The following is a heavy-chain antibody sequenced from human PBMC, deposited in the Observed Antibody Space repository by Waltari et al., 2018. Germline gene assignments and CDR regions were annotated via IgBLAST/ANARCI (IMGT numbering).Heavy chain of an antibody. J-gene: IGHJ5*02. D-gene: IGHD4-17*01. V-gene: IGHV4-34*02. CDR1: GGSFSGYY. CDR3: ALSRYGLASPKFDP. Sequence: QVQVQQWGAGLVKPSETLSLTFAVYGGSFSGYYWTWLRQPPGKALEWIGEIDHSGVTNYNPSLTSRATISVDTSRNQLSLKLTSVTAADTAIYYCALSRYGLASPKFDPWGQGTLVTVSS. CDR2: IDHSGVT.